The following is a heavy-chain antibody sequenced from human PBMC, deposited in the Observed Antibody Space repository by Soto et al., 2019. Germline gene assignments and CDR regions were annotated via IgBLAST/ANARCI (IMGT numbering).Heavy chain of an antibody. V-gene: IGHV3-21*01. CDR1: GFTFSSYS. CDR3: ARGRIQLWYYDY. Sequence: GGSLRLSCAASGFTFSSYSMNWVRQAPGRGLEWVSSISGGSGYIYYADSLKGRLTISRDNTKNSLYLQMNSLRAEDTAVYYCARGRIQLWYYDYWGQGTLVTVSS. D-gene: IGHD5-18*01. CDR2: ISGGSGYI. J-gene: IGHJ4*02.